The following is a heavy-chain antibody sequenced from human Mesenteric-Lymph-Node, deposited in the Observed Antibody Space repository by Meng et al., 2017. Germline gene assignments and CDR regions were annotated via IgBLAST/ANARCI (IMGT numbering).Heavy chain of an antibody. J-gene: IGHJ6*02. CDR3: ARARGEEAYCSGASCYGSPSYYYYYGMDV. V-gene: IGHV3-7*01. Sequence: GESLKISCAASGFTFSSYWMSWVRQAPGKGLEWVANIKQDGSEKYYVDSVKGRFTISRDNAKNSLYLQMNSLRAEDTAVYYCARARGEEAYCSGASCYGSPSYYYYYGMDVWGQGTTVTVSS. CDR2: IKQDGSEK. CDR1: GFTFSSYW. D-gene: IGHD2-2*01.